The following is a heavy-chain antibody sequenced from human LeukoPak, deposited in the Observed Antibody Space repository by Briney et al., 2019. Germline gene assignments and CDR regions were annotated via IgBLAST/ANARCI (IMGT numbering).Heavy chain of an antibody. CDR2: INGYNGNT. Sequence: VASVKVSCKASGYTFTSYGIRWVRQAPGQGLEWMGWINGYNGNTNYAQKLQGRVTMTTDRSTSTAYMELRSLRSDDTAVYYCARAPYYYDSSGRLDYWGQGTLVTVSS. J-gene: IGHJ4*02. CDR1: GYTFTSYG. V-gene: IGHV1-18*01. D-gene: IGHD3-22*01. CDR3: ARAPYYYDSSGRLDY.